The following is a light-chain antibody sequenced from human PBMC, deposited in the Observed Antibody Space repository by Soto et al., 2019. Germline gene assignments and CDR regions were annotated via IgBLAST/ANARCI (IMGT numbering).Light chain of an antibody. Sequence: DIVMTQSPDSLAVSLGERATINCKSSQSVLYSSNNKNYLAWYQQKPGQPPKLLIYWASTRESGGPDRFSGSGSGTDFTLTISSLQAEDVAVYYGQQYYSTPHTFGQGTKLEIK. CDR1: QSVLYSSNNKNY. CDR3: QQYYSTPHT. V-gene: IGKV4-1*01. J-gene: IGKJ2*01. CDR2: WAS.